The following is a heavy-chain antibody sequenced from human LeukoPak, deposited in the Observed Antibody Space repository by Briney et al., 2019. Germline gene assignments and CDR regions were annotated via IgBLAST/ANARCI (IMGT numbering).Heavy chain of an antibody. Sequence: KPSETLSLTCAVYGGPFSGYYWSWIRQPPGKGLEWIGEINHSGSTNYNPSLKSRVTISVDTSKNQFSLKLSSVTAADTAVYYCAAVSGYSGYDPYYFDYWGQGTLVTVSS. CDR3: AAVSGYSGYDPYYFDY. D-gene: IGHD5-12*01. V-gene: IGHV4-34*01. CDR2: INHSGST. J-gene: IGHJ4*02. CDR1: GGPFSGYY.